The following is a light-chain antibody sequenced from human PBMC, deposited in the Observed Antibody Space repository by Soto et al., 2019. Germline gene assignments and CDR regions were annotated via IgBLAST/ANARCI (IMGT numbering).Light chain of an antibody. Sequence: QSALTQPASVSGSPGQSITISCTGTSSDVGGYNYVSWYQQHPGKAPKLMIYEVSNRPSGVSNRFSGSKSGNTPSLTISGLQAEDEADYYCSSYTSSSTQVFGTGTKVTVL. CDR2: EVS. CDR3: SSYTSSSTQV. J-gene: IGLJ1*01. CDR1: SSDVGGYNY. V-gene: IGLV2-14*01.